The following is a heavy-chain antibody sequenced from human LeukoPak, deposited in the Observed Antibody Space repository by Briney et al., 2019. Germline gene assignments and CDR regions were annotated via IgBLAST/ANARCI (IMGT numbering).Heavy chain of an antibody. CDR3: AKEAGVAAIGGVLDY. V-gene: IGHV3-15*07. CDR2: IKSKTDGGTT. Sequence: GGSLRLSCAASGFTFSDAWMNWVRQAPGKGLEWVGRIKSKTDGGTTDYAAPVKGRFTVSRDDSKNTLYLQMNSLKAEDTAVYYCAKEAGVAAIGGVLDYWGQGTLVTVSS. CDR1: GFTFSDAW. D-gene: IGHD2-15*01. J-gene: IGHJ4*02.